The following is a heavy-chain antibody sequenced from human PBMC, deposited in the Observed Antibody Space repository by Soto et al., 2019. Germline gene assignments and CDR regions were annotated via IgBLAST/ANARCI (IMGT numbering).Heavy chain of an antibody. Sequence: EASVKVSCKASGYTFTSYGISWVRQAPGQGLEWMGWISAYNGNTNYAQKLQGRVTMTTDTSTSTAYMELRSLRSDDTAVYYCARFHRGGYYSYYFDYWGQGTLVTVSS. CDR3: ARFHRGGYYSYYFDY. J-gene: IGHJ4*02. CDR2: ISAYNGNT. CDR1: GYTFTSYG. D-gene: IGHD3-22*01. V-gene: IGHV1-18*01.